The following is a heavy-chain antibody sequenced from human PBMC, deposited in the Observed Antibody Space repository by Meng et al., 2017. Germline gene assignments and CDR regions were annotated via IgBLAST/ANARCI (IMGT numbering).Heavy chain of an antibody. V-gene: IGHV4-34*01. CDR1: GGSFSGYY. D-gene: IGHD2-21*02. J-gene: IGHJ4*02. Sequence: QVPRPQWGAGLLKPSETLSLTCAVYGGSFSGYYWSWIRQPPGKGLEWIGEINHSGSTNYNPSLKSRVTISVDTSKNQFSLKLSSVTAADTAVYYCARVGKVVTAPLTYWGQGTLVTASS. CDR3: ARVGKVVTAPLTY. CDR2: INHSGST.